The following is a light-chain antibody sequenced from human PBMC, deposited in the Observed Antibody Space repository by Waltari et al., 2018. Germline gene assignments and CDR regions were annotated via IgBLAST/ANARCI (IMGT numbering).Light chain of an antibody. Sequence: QAALTQPRSVSGSPGQSVTISCTGATSDIGDYKYVSWYQQYPDTAPKLMIYEVNKLPSGVSDRFSGSKSGNTASLTISGLQAEDEADYYCNSYAGSNTFYIFGAGTRLTVL. CDR1: TSDIGDYKY. V-gene: IGLV2-11*01. CDR2: EVN. CDR3: NSYAGSNTFYI. J-gene: IGLJ1*01.